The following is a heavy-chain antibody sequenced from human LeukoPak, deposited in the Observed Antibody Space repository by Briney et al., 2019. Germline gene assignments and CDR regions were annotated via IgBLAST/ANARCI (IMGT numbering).Heavy chain of an antibody. D-gene: IGHD1-1*01. V-gene: IGHV3-21*01. CDR3: ARVERAAHAFDI. J-gene: IGHJ3*02. Sequence: GGFLRLSCEASGFTFSSYEMNWVRQAPGKGLEWGSSISSSSSYIYYADSVKGRFTISRDNAKNSLYLQMNSPSDEDTAVYYCARVERAAHAFDIWGQGTMVTVSS. CDR2: ISSSSSYI. CDR1: GFTFSSYE.